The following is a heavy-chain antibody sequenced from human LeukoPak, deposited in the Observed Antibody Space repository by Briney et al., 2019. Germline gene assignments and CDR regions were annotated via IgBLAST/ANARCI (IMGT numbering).Heavy chain of an antibody. Sequence: PGRSLRVSCAASGFTFSSYAMHWVRQAPGKGLEWVAVISYDGSNKYYADSVKGRFTISRDNSKNTLYLQMNSLRAEDTAVYYCARAARDGYNYDWGQGTLVTVSS. J-gene: IGHJ4*02. D-gene: IGHD5-24*01. CDR2: ISYDGSNK. CDR3: ARAARDGYNYD. CDR1: GFTFSSYA. V-gene: IGHV3-30*04.